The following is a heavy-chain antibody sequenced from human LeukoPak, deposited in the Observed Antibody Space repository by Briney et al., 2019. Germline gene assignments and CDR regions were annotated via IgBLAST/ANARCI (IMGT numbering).Heavy chain of an antibody. CDR3: AKDRKYDFWSGSDAFDI. J-gene: IGHJ3*02. CDR1: GFSFGDYA. CDR2: IWYDGSNK. V-gene: IGHV3-30*02. D-gene: IGHD3-3*01. Sequence: GGSLRLSCAASGFSFGDYAMHWVRHAPGKGLEWVAVIWYDGSNKYYADSVKGRFTISRDNSKNTLYLQMNSLRAEDTAVYYCAKDRKYDFWSGSDAFDIWGQGTMVTVSS.